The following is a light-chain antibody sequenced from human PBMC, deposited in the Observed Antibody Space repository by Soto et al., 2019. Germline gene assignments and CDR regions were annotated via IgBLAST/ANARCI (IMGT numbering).Light chain of an antibody. CDR3: QQYGSSPWA. J-gene: IGKJ1*01. CDR1: QTVSANY. Sequence: EIVLTQSPGILSLSPGERATLSCRASQTVSANYLAWYQQKPGQAPRLLISGASNRASGIPDRFSGSGSGTDFTLTISRLEPEDFALYHCQQYGSSPWAFGQGTKVDIK. CDR2: GAS. V-gene: IGKV3-20*01.